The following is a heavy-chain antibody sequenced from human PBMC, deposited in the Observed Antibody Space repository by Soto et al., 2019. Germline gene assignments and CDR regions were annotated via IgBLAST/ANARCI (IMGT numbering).Heavy chain of an antibody. CDR3: ARGRYCLTGRCFPNWFDS. J-gene: IGHJ5*01. D-gene: IGHD2-15*01. Sequence: SETLSLTCSVSGDSISTVDYFWAWIRQPPGQALEYIGYIYKSTTTYYNPSFESRVAISLDTSKSQFSLNVTSVTAADTAVYFCARGRYCLTGRCFPNWFDSWGQGTLVTSPQ. V-gene: IGHV4-30-4*01. CDR1: GDSISTVDYF. CDR2: IYKSTTT.